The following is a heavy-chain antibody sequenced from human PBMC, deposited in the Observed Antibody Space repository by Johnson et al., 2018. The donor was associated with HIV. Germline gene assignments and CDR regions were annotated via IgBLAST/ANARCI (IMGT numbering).Heavy chain of an antibody. CDR2: IKQDGSEK. V-gene: IGHV3-7*05. CDR3: ARNDAVTGLKGACDV. J-gene: IGHJ3*01. D-gene: IGHD6-19*01. Sequence: EVQLVESGGGLVQPGGSQRLSCVVFGFTFRSSWMSWVRQAPGKGLEWVANIKQDGSEKYYVDSVKGRFTISRDNAKNSLYLQMNSLGVEDTAVYYCARNDAVTGLKGACDVWGQGTMVTVSS. CDR1: GFTFRSSW.